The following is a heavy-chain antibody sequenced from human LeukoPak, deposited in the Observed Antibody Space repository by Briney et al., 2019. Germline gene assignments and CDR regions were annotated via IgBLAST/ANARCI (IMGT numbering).Heavy chain of an antibody. CDR3: AKRSRVRGLYYFDF. V-gene: IGHV3-23*01. Sequence: GASLRLSCSGSGLTFSTYAMNWVRQAPGKGLEWVSEISYTGGSTYYADSVKGRFIISRDNSKNTVYLQMNSLGAEDAAIYCCAKRSRVRGLYYFDFWGQGTLVTVSS. CDR1: GLTFSTYA. D-gene: IGHD4/OR15-4a*01. J-gene: IGHJ4*02. CDR2: ISYTGGST.